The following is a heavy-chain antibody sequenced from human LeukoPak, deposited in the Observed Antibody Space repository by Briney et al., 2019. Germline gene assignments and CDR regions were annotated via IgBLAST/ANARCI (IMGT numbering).Heavy chain of an antibody. V-gene: IGHV3-11*04. D-gene: IGHD3-10*01. CDR3: ARRGLTRRGRELDY. CDR2: ISSSGSTI. Sequence: PSETLSLTCAVYGGSFSGYYWSWIRQAPGKGLEWVSYISSSGSTIYYADSVKGRFTISRDNAKNSLYLQMNSLRAEDTAVYYCARRGLTRRGRELDYWGQGTLVTVSS. J-gene: IGHJ4*02. CDR1: GGSFSGYY.